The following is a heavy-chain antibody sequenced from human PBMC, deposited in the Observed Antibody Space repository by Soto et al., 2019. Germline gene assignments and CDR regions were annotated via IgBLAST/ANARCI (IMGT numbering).Heavy chain of an antibody. CDR1: GFIFSSYS. CDR2: ISSSSSTI. Sequence: GGSLRLSCAASGFIFSSYSMNWVRQAPGKGLEWVSYISSSSSTIYYADSVKGRFTISRDNAKNSLYLQMNSLRAEDTAVYYCAREIYEGSVVVPGGGDHAFEIWDQGTMVTVPS. D-gene: IGHD2-2*01. CDR3: AREIYEGSVVVPGGGDHAFEI. J-gene: IGHJ3*02. V-gene: IGHV3-48*01.